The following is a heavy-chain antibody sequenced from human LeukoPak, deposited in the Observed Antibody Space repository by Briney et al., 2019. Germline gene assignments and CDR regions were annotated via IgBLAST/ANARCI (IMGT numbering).Heavy chain of an antibody. CDR3: ARAPLTYYDFWSGYSAGYNWFDP. D-gene: IGHD3-3*01. Sequence: SETLSLTCTVSGGSISSSSYYWGWIRQPPGKGLEWIGSIYYSGNTYYNPSLKSRVTISVDTSKNQFSLKLSSVTAADTAVYYCARAPLTYYDFWSGYSAGYNWFDPWGQGTLVTVSS. V-gene: IGHV4-39*07. CDR1: GGSISSSSYY. CDR2: IYYSGNT. J-gene: IGHJ5*02.